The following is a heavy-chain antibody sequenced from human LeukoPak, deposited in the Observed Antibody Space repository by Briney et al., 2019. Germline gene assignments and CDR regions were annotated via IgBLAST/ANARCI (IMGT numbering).Heavy chain of an antibody. CDR3: ARIPYSGSYGYFDY. Sequence: SETLSLICSVSGGSISSSSYYWGRIRQPPGKGLEWIGSIYYSESTHYNPSLNSRVTISVDTSKNQFSLKLSSVTAADTAVYYCARIPYSGSYGYFDYWGQGTLVTVSS. V-gene: IGHV4-39*01. CDR1: GGSISSSSYY. CDR2: IYYSEST. J-gene: IGHJ4*02. D-gene: IGHD1-26*01.